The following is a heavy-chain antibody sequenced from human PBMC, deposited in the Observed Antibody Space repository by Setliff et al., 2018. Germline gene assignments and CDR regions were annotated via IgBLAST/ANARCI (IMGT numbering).Heavy chain of an antibody. D-gene: IGHD5-12*01. CDR1: GGSISSHY. J-gene: IGHJ4*02. CDR3: ARVRKGYSGYDFGDY. Sequence: SETLSLTCTVSGGSISSHYWSWIRQPPGKGLEWIGSIYYSGSTNYNPSLKSRVTISLDTSRNQFSLKLRSATAADTAVYYCARVRKGYSGYDFGDYWGQGTLVTVSS. V-gene: IGHV4-59*11. CDR2: IYYSGST.